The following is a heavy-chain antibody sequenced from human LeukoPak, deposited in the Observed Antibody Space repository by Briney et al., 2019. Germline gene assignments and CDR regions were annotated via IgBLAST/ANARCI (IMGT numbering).Heavy chain of an antibody. Sequence: GASVKVSCKASGYTFIDYYIHWVRQAPGQGLECMGWIKPHTGGTKYAQKFQGRVTMTSDSSISTAYMELSGLRSDDTAVYYCARGYGGGWFDPWGQGTLVTVPS. J-gene: IGHJ5*02. V-gene: IGHV1-2*02. CDR2: IKPHTGGT. CDR1: GYTFIDYY. CDR3: ARGYGGGWFDP. D-gene: IGHD2-21*01.